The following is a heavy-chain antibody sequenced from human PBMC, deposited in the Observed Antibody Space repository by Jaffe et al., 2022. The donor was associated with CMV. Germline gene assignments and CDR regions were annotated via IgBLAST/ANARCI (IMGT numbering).Heavy chain of an antibody. D-gene: IGHD3-16*02. CDR3: ARGVRFDL. CDR1: GYTFSGYY. Sequence: QVQLVQSEAELKKPGASVKVSCKASGYTFSGYYMYWLRQAPGQGPDYIGWINPNNGDTHYEQKYQGRVTMTRDTSMNTVYMELSRLRFDDTAVYYCARGVRFDLWGQGTQVIVS. J-gene: IGHJ5*02. CDR2: INPNNGDT. V-gene: IGHV1-2*02.